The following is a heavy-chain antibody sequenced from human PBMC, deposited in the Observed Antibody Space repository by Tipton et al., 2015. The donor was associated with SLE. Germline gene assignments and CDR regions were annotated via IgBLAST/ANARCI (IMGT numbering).Heavy chain of an antibody. J-gene: IGHJ4*02. D-gene: IGHD2-21*01. CDR3: VRGSYYYFDY. CDR2: IYHSGST. Sequence: LRLSCAVSGGSISSGGYSWSWIRQPPGKGLEWIGYIYHSGSTYYNPSLKSRVTISVDRSKNQFSLKLNSVTAADTAVYFCVRGSYYYFDYWGQGALVTVSS. V-gene: IGHV4-30-2*01. CDR1: GGSISSGGYS.